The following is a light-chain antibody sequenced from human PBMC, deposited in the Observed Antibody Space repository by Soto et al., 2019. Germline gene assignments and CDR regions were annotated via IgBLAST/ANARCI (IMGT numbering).Light chain of an antibody. CDR3: QQSYSNPTWT. Sequence: EIQLTQSPSSLSASVGDRITITCRASQRISTDLNWYQQKPGEAPTLLVYDSSTLQSGVPSRFSGSGFGAEFTLTVSSLQPEDFATYYCQQSYSNPTWTFGQGTKVDIK. J-gene: IGKJ1*01. CDR2: DSS. CDR1: QRISTD. V-gene: IGKV1-39*01.